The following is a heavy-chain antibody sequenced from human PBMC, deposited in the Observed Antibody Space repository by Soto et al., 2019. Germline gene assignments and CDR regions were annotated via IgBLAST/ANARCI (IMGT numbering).Heavy chain of an antibody. CDR1: GYPVTAYY. Sequence: QLHLVQSGAVVKKPGASVTVSCSASGYPVTAYYMHWVRQAPGRGLEWMGGINPATGAAKYTQTFPGRVTLTRDTSTSTGFMELSGLTSEDTAVFYWVRGGGVGVAGSAAFDMWGQGTLVTVSS. CDR3: VRGGGVGVAGSAAFDM. V-gene: IGHV1-2*02. J-gene: IGHJ3*02. D-gene: IGHD3-3*01. CDR2: INPATGAA.